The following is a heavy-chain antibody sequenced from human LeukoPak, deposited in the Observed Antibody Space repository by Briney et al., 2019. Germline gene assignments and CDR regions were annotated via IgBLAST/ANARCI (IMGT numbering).Heavy chain of an antibody. CDR1: GFTFSSYA. V-gene: IGHV3-23*01. CDR3: ASQTSGYSGYSSHY. D-gene: IGHD5-12*01. J-gene: IGHJ4*02. Sequence: GGSLRLSCAASGFTFSSYAMSWVRQAPGKGLDWVSAISASGGSTSYADSVKGRFTISRDNSKNTLYLQMNSLRAVDAAVYYCASQTSGYSGYSSHYWGQGTLSPSPQ. CDR2: ISASGGST.